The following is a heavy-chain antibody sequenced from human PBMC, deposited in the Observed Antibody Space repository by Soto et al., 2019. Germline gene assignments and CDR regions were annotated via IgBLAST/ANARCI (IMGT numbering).Heavy chain of an antibody. V-gene: IGHV4-39*01. Sequence: LSLTCTVSGGSISSSSYYWGWIRQPPGKGLEWIGSIYYSGSTYYNPSLKSRVTISVDTSKNQFSLKLSSVTAADTAVYYCARIAGSSTSLYYYYYYYMDVWGKGTTVTVSS. D-gene: IGHD2-2*01. CDR1: GGSISSSSYY. CDR2: IYYSGST. J-gene: IGHJ6*03. CDR3: ARIAGSSTSLYYYYYYYMDV.